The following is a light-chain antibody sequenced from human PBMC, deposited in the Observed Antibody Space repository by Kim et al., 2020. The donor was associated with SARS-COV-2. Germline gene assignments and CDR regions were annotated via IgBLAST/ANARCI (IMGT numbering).Light chain of an antibody. CDR3: QSYDSSNYVV. CDR2: EDN. Sequence: KTGTISCTRSSGSIDSKDVQGYQQRPGSAPTTVIYEDNQRPAGVPDRFSGSIDSSSNSASLTISGLKTEDEADYYCQSYDSSNYVVFGGGTQLTVL. CDR1: SGSIDSKD. J-gene: IGLJ2*01. V-gene: IGLV6-57*03.